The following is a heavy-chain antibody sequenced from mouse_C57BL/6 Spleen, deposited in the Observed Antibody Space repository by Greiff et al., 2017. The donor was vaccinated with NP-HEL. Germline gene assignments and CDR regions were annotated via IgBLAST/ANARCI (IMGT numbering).Heavy chain of an antibody. Sequence: QVHVKQSGAELVKPGASVKLSCKASGYTFTEYTIHWVKQRSGQGLEWIGWFYPGSGSIKYNEKFKDKATLTADKSSSTVYMELSRLTSEDSAVYFCARHEANYGSFDYWGQGTTLTVSS. CDR2: FYPGSGSI. CDR3: ARHEANYGSFDY. V-gene: IGHV1-62-2*01. D-gene: IGHD1-1*01. CDR1: GYTFTEYT. J-gene: IGHJ2*01.